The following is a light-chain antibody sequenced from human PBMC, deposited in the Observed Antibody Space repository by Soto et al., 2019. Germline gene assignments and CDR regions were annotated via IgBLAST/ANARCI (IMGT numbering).Light chain of an antibody. CDR2: ATS. CDR1: QTISRY. Sequence: DIQMTQSPSSLSSSVGDRFTITFLSSQTISRYLNWYQQRPGKAPKVLIYATSSLQSGVPSRFSGSGSGTDFTLTISSLQPEDFATYYCQQSYSNPRRTFGQGTKVDIK. J-gene: IGKJ1*01. CDR3: QQSYSNPRRT. V-gene: IGKV1-39*01.